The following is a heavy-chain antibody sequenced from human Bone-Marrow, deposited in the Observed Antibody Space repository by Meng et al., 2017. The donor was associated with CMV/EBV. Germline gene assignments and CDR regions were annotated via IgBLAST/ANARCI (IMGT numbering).Heavy chain of an antibody. Sequence: GGSLRLSCAASGFTFSSYGMHWVRQAPGKGLEWVSFIRYDGSNKYYADSVKGRFTFSRDNSKNTLYLQMNSLRAEDTAVYYCAKEGRPRRYYYGMDDWGQGTTVTVSS. D-gene: IGHD6-25*01. V-gene: IGHV3-30*02. CDR1: GFTFSSYG. J-gene: IGHJ6*02. CDR3: AKEGRPRRYYYGMDD. CDR2: IRYDGSNK.